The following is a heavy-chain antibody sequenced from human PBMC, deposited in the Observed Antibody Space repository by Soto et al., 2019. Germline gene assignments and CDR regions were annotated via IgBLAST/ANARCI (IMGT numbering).Heavy chain of an antibody. J-gene: IGHJ6*02. D-gene: IGHD4-17*01. CDR3: ARYDYGDYVAKRGYGMDV. CDR2: IYNSGTT. V-gene: IGHV4-61*01. Sequence: SETLSLTCTVSGGSVTSGSDYWSWIRQPPGKGLEWLGYIYNSGTTTYNPSLKSRVTISVDASKNQFSLKLTSVTAADTAVYYCARYDYGDYVAKRGYGMDVWGQGTTVTVSS. CDR1: GGSVTSGSDY.